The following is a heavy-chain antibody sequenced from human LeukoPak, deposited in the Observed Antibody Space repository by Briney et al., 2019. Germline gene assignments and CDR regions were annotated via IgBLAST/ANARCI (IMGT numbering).Heavy chain of an antibody. V-gene: IGHV4-59*01. CDR3: ARVPTMMYDAFDI. D-gene: IGHD3-22*01. CDR2: IYYSGST. J-gene: IGHJ3*02. Sequence: SETLSLTCTVSGGSISSYYRSWIRQPPGKGLEWIGYIYYSGSTNYNPSLKSRVTISVDTSKNQFSLKLSSVTAADTAVYYCARVPTMMYDAFDIWGQGTMVTVSS. CDR1: GGSISSYY.